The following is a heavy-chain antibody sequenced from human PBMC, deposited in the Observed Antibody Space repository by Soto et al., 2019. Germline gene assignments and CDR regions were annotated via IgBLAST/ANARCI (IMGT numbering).Heavy chain of an antibody. CDR2: IYYSGST. Sequence: SETLSLTCTVSGGSISSYYWSWIRQPPGKGLEWIGYIYYSGSTNYNPSLKSRVTISVDTSKNQFSLKLSSVTAADTAVYYCARGGYSYGKRNYYYGMDVWGQGTTVTVSS. CDR1: GGSISSYY. CDR3: ARGGYSYGKRNYYYGMDV. V-gene: IGHV4-59*01. J-gene: IGHJ6*02. D-gene: IGHD5-18*01.